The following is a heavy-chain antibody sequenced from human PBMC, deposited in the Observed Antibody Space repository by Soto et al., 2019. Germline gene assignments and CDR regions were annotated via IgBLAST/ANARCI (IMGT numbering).Heavy chain of an antibody. CDR2: IKSKSDGGTT. Sequence: AWMSCARQSSGKKLDWGGRIKSKSDGGTTEYAAPVRGRFTISRDDSKNTLYLQMNSMKTEDTAVYYCFTDLWRKADVLGSTGYFY. CDR1: AW. D-gene: IGHD2-8*01. CDR3: FTDLWRKADVLGSTGYFY. J-gene: IGHJ2*01. V-gene: IGHV3-15*01.